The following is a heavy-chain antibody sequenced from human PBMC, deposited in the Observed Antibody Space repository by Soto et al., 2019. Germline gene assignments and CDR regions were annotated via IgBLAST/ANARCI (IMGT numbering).Heavy chain of an antibody. V-gene: IGHV3-30-3*01. CDR3: AREWEYEY. Sequence: PGGSLRLSCAASGFTFSSYAMHWVRQAPGKGLEWVAVISYDGSNKYYADSVKGRFTISRDNSKNTLYLQMNSLRAEDTAVYYCAREWEYEYSGKGTLVPVSS. J-gene: IGHJ4*02. CDR2: ISYDGSNK. D-gene: IGHD1-26*01. CDR1: GFTFSSYA.